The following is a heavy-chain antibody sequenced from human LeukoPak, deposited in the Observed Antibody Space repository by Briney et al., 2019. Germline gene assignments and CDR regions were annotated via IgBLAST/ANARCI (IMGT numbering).Heavy chain of an antibody. J-gene: IGHJ4*02. CDR3: ARDRNGDYVDYFDY. V-gene: IGHV3-48*04. CDR1: GFTFSSYS. CDR2: ISSSGSTT. Sequence: PGGSLRLSCAASGFTFSSYSMNWVRQAPGKGLEWISYISSSGSTTYYADSVKGRFTISRDNARNSLYLQMNSLRAEDTAVYYCARDRNGDYVDYFDYWGQGTLVTVSS. D-gene: IGHD4-17*01.